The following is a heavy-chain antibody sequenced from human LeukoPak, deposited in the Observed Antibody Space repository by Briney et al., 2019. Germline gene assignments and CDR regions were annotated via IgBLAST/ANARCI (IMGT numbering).Heavy chain of an antibody. J-gene: IGHJ4*02. CDR3: AGDILTGYRPLDY. D-gene: IGHD3-9*01. Sequence: GSLRLSCAASGFTFSDYYMSWIRQAPGKGLEWVSYISSSGSTIYYADSVKGRFTISRDNAKNSLYLQMNSLRAEDTAVYYCAGDILTGYRPLDYWGQGTLVTVSS. CDR2: ISSSGSTI. V-gene: IGHV3-11*04. CDR1: GFTFSDYY.